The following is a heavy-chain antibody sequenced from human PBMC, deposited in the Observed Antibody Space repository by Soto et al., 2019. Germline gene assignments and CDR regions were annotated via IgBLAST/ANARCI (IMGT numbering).Heavy chain of an antibody. CDR1: GFTFSSYG. CDR3: AKGYDDYDAFDI. CDR2: ISYDGSNK. Sequence: GGSLRLSCAASGFTFSSYGMHWVRQAPGKGLEWVAVISYDGSNKYYADSVKGRFTISRDNSKNTLYLQMNSLRAEDTAVYYCAKGYDDYDAFDIWGQGTMVTVSS. V-gene: IGHV3-30*18. J-gene: IGHJ3*02. D-gene: IGHD1-1*01.